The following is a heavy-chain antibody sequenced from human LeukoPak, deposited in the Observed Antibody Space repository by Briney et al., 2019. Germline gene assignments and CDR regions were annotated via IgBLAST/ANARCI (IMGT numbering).Heavy chain of an antibody. CDR1: GGSISSYY. CDR2: IYYSGST. Sequence: SETLSLTCTVSGGSISSYYWSWIRQHPEKGLEWIGYIYYSGSTNYNPSLKSRVTISVDTFKNQFSLKLSSVTAADTAVYYCARELRWFGNWFDPWGQGTLVTVSS. J-gene: IGHJ5*02. V-gene: IGHV4-59*01. CDR3: ARELRWFGNWFDP. D-gene: IGHD3-10*01.